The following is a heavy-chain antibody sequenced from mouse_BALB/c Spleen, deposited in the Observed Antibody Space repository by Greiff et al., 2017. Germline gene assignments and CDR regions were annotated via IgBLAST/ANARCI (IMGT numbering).Heavy chain of an antibody. V-gene: IGHV5-17*02. CDR3: ARSYYGSSPFAY. D-gene: IGHD1-1*01. CDR2: ISSGSSTI. Sequence: EVMLVESGGGLVQPGGSRKLSCAASGFTFSSFGMHWVRQAPEKGLEWVAYISSGSSTIYYADTVKGRFTISRDNPKNTLFLQMTSLRSEDTAMYYCARSYYGSSPFAYWGQGTLVTVSA. J-gene: IGHJ3*01. CDR1: GFTFSSFG.